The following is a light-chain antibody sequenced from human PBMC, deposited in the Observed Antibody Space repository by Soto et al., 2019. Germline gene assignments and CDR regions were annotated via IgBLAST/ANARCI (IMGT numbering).Light chain of an antibody. V-gene: IGKV3-11*01. Sequence: IGLIQSPATVSVSPGERATLSCRAIQNISKYLIWYQQKPGQAPRLVIYDVSNRATGIPARFSGSGSGTDFTLTISSLEPEDSELYYCQQRHMWPITFGQGTRLEIK. CDR3: QQRHMWPIT. CDR1: QNISKY. CDR2: DVS. J-gene: IGKJ5*01.